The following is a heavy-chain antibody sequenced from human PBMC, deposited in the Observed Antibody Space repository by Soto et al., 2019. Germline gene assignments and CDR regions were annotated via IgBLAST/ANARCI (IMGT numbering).Heavy chain of an antibody. J-gene: IGHJ4*02. CDR1: GESISSSSYY. CDR3: ARQRTTVVTQAYFDH. CDR2: IYYSGRN. Sequence: TLSLTCIVSGESISSSSYYWGWIRQPPGKGLEWIGSIYYSGRNYYNPSFKSRVTISIDTSKNQFSLKLSSVTATDTAVYYCARQRTTVVTQAYFDHWGQGALVTVSS. D-gene: IGHD2-21*02. V-gene: IGHV4-39*01.